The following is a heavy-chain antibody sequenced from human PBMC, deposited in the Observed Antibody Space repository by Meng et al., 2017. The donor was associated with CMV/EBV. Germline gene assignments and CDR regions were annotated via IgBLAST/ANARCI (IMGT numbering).Heavy chain of an antibody. V-gene: IGHV1-2*02. Sequence: ASVKVSCKASGYTFTGYYMHWVRQAPGQGLEWMGWVNPSSGGTNYAQKFQGRVTMTRDTSISTAYMELSRLRSDDTAVYYCARDPGSGSYWNWFDPWGQGTLVTVSS. CDR3: ARDPGSGSYWNWFDP. J-gene: IGHJ5*02. CDR2: VNPSSGGT. CDR1: GYTFTGYY. D-gene: IGHD3-10*01.